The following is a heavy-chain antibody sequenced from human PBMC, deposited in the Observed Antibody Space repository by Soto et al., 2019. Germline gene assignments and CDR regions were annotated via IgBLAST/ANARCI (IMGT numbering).Heavy chain of an antibody. Sequence: SVKVSCKASGYTFTSYGLSWVRQAPGQGLEWMGRIIPILGIANYAQKFQGRVTITADKSTSTAYMELSSLRSEDTAVYYCASPIAHGSGSYYNDRNAFDIWGQGTMVTVSS. D-gene: IGHD3-10*01. J-gene: IGHJ3*02. CDR1: GYTFTSYG. CDR3: ASPIAHGSGSYYNDRNAFDI. V-gene: IGHV1-69*04. CDR2: IIPILGIA.